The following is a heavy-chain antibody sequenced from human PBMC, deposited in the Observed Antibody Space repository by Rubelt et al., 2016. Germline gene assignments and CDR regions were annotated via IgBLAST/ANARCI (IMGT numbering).Heavy chain of an antibody. V-gene: IGHV1-18*04. J-gene: IGHJ3*02. D-gene: IGHD1-1*01. Sequence: QVQLVQSGAEVKEPGASVKVSCKASGYTFTGYCISWVRPAPGQGLEWMGWISAEKGNPNYAQKLKSRVTMTTDTSTRTAYMELRSLRSDDTAVYFCARDQLALYAFDIWGQGTMVTVSS. CDR2: ISAEKGNP. CDR3: ARDQLALYAFDI. CDR1: GYTFTGYC.